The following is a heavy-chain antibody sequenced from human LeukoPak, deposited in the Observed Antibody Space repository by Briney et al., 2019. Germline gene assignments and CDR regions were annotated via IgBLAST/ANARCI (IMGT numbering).Heavy chain of an antibody. CDR3: ARERSLNGGYSDGYFDH. Sequence: PGGSLRLSCAASGFTFSSYWMSWVRQAPGKGLEWVANIKQDGSEKYYVDSVKGRFTISRDNAKNSLYLQMNSLRAEDTALYHCARERSLNGGYSDGYFDHWGQGTLVTVSS. CDR1: GFTFSSYW. D-gene: IGHD4-23*01. CDR2: IKQDGSEK. J-gene: IGHJ4*02. V-gene: IGHV3-7*03.